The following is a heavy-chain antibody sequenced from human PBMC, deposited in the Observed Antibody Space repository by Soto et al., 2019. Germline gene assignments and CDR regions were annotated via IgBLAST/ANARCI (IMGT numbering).Heavy chain of an antibody. D-gene: IGHD3-22*01. Sequence: PSVTPSLTRAVTGYSILDPYSSCIPTPPGKGPEWLGYVSYSGTTNYNPSLESRVTISVDTSKNQFSLKLSSVTAADTAVYYCARQTDSYYTFDAFDIWGQGTMVS. CDR3: ARQTDSYYTFDAFDI. CDR2: VSYSGTT. CDR1: GYSILDPY. V-gene: IGHV4-59*08. J-gene: IGHJ3*02.